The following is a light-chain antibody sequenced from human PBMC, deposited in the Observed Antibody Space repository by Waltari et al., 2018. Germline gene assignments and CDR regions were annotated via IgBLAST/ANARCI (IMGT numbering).Light chain of an antibody. V-gene: IGKV1-5*03. Sequence: DIQMTKSPSTMSNSVGDRVTITCRASENVNSWLAWYQVKPGKAPKLLIQKASNLESGVPSRFSGSGSGTEFALTISSLQADDFATYYCQQYRINPWTFGQGTKVEI. CDR1: ENVNSW. CDR2: KAS. J-gene: IGKJ1*01. CDR3: QQYRINPWT.